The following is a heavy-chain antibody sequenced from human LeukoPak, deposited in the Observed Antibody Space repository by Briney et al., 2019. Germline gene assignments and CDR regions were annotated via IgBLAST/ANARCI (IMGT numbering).Heavy chain of an antibody. Sequence: SETLSLTCTVSGGSISSYYWSWIRQPAGKGLEWIGRIYTSGSTNYSPSLKSRVTMSVDTSTNQLSLKLHSVTAADTAVYYCARDQLGSVGEYWGRGTLVTVSS. CDR3: ARDQLGSVGEY. V-gene: IGHV4-4*07. CDR2: IYTSGST. D-gene: IGHD1-26*01. J-gene: IGHJ4*02. CDR1: GGSISSYY.